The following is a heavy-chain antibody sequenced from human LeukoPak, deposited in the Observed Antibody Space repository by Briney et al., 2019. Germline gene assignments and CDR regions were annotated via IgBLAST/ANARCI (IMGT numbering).Heavy chain of an antibody. CDR1: GSTFSSYA. Sequence: PGGSLRLSCTAPGSTFSSYAMYWVRQAPGKGLEWVSGIFGSGGSAHYADSVKGRFTISRDNSQNTVYLQMNSLRAEDTAVYYCGKTTTGYSSGRNPAWPVDYWGQGTLVTVSS. V-gene: IGHV3-23*01. D-gene: IGHD6-19*01. CDR3: GKTTTGYSSGRNPAWPVDY. J-gene: IGHJ4*02. CDR2: IFGSGGSA.